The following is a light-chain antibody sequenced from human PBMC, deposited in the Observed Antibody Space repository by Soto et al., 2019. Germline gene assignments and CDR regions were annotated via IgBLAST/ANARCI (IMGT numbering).Light chain of an antibody. CDR2: SSS. J-gene: IGKJ1*01. Sequence: ELVLTQSPGTLSLSPGDRATLSCRASQSVSSTYLAWYQQRPGQAPRLLIYSSSSRASGIPDRFSGSGSGTDFTLPISRLEPEDFAVYYCQQYRTSPPPWTFGQGTKVEIK. CDR1: QSVSSTY. V-gene: IGKV3-20*01. CDR3: QQYRTSPPPWT.